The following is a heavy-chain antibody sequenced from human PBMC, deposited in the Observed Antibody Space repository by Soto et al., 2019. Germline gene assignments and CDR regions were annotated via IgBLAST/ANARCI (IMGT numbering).Heavy chain of an antibody. CDR2: IYYSGST. V-gene: IGHV4-31*03. CDR3: ASAVAGTVWFDP. Sequence: SETLSLTCTVSGGSISSGGYYWSWIRQHPGKGLEWIGYIYYSGSTYYNPSLKSRVTISVDTSKNQFSLKLSSVTAADTAVYYCASAVAGTVWFDPWGQGTLVPVSS. D-gene: IGHD6-19*01. CDR1: GGSISSGGYY. J-gene: IGHJ5*02.